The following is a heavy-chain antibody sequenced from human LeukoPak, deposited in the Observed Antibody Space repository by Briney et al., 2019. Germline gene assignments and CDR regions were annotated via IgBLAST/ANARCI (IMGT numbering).Heavy chain of an antibody. V-gene: IGHV4-59*01. CDR2: IYYSGST. D-gene: IGHD3-9*01. J-gene: IGHJ4*02. CDR3: ARVQLRYFDWFYFDY. Sequence: SETLSLTCTVSGGSISSYYWSWIRQPPGKGLEWIGYIYYSGSTNYNPSLKSRVTISVDTSKNQFSLKLSSVTAADTAVHYCARVQLRYFDWFYFDYWGQGTLVTVSS. CDR1: GGSISSYY.